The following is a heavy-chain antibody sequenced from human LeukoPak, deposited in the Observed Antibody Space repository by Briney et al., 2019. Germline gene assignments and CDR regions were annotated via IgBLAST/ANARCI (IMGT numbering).Heavy chain of an antibody. Sequence: PGGSLRLSCAASGFTFSSHSMSWVRQAPGKGLEWVSVISGSGSSIYYADSVKGRFTISSDNSKNTLYLQMNSLRAEDTAVYYCARGVGYYFDYWGQGTLVTVSS. CDR1: GFTFSSHS. CDR3: ARGVGYYFDY. CDR2: ISGSGSSI. J-gene: IGHJ4*02. V-gene: IGHV3-23*01.